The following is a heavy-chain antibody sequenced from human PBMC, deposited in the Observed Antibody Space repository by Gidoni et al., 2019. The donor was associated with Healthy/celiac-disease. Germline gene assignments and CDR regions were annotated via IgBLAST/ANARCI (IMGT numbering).Heavy chain of an antibody. D-gene: IGHD2-21*02. V-gene: IGHV1-69*01. CDR1: GGTFSSYA. Sequence: QVQLVQSGAEVKKPGSSVKVSCKASGGTFSSYAISWVRQAPGQGLDWMGGIIPIFGTANYAQKFQGRVTITADESTSTAYMELSSLRSEDTAVYYCAISSAGAYCGGDCYSPFDYWGQGTLVTVSS. CDR3: AISSAGAYCGGDCYSPFDY. CDR2: IIPIFGTA. J-gene: IGHJ4*02.